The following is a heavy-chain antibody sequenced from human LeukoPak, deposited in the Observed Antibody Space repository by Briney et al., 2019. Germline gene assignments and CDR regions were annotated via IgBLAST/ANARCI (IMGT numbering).Heavy chain of an antibody. CDR2: IYYSGST. Sequence: SETLSLTCTVSGGSISGYYWSWIRQPPGKGLEWIGYIYYSGSTNYNPSLKSRVTISVDTSKNQFSLKLSSVTAADTAVYYCASHSSSSWYSTAFDIWGQGTMVTVSS. CDR3: ASHSSSSWYSTAFDI. D-gene: IGHD6-13*01. J-gene: IGHJ3*02. CDR1: GGSISGYY. V-gene: IGHV4-59*01.